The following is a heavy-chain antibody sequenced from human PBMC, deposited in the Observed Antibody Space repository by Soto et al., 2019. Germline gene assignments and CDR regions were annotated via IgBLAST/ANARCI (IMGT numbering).Heavy chain of an antibody. V-gene: IGHV5-51*01. Sequence: GESLKISCEASGYNFNNYWIGWVRQMPGKGLEWMGIINPADSDTIYSPSFQGQVTVSVDKSISPAYPQRGSLKASDTAMYYCVRPDSTGYYNHWGQGTSVTVSS. CDR3: VRPDSTGYYNH. D-gene: IGHD3-22*01. CDR2: INPADSDT. J-gene: IGHJ5*02. CDR1: GYNFNNYW.